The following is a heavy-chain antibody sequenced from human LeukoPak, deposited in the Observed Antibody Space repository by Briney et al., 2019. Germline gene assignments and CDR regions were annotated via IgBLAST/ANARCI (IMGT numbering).Heavy chain of an antibody. J-gene: IGHJ4*02. Sequence: PSETLSPTCAVYGGSFSGYYWSWIRQPPGKGLEWIGEINHSGSTNYNPSLKSRVTISVDTSKNQFSLKLSSVTAADTAVYYCARVRTHYYGSGSYHRRNYFDYWGQGTLVTVSS. V-gene: IGHV4-34*01. CDR1: GGSFSGYY. CDR3: ARVRTHYYGSGSYHRRNYFDY. CDR2: INHSGST. D-gene: IGHD3-10*01.